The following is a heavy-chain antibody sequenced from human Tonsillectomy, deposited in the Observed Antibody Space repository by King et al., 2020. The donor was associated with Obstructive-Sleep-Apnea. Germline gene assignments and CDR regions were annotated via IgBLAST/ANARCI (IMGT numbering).Heavy chain of an antibody. Sequence: VQLVESGGGLVQPGRSLRLSCAASGFTFEDFAMHWVRQAPGKGLEWVSSISWNSGNIGYADSVKGRFTISRDNAKNSLYLQMSSLIPEDTACYDCAKGSDYVVVLPFDSWGQGTLVTVSS. CDR3: AKGSDYVVVLPFDS. CDR1: GFTFEDFA. D-gene: IGHD2-2*01. J-gene: IGHJ4*02. V-gene: IGHV3-9*01. CDR2: ISWNSGNI.